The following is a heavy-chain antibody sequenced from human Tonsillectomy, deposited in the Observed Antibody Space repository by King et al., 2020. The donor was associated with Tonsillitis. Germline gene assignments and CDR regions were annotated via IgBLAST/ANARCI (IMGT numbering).Heavy chain of an antibody. CDR3: ARDPSGGFFDY. Sequence: VQLQESGPGLVKPSETLSLTCAVSGYSISSGYYWGWIRQPPGKGLEWIGSIYHSGSTYYNPSLKSRVTISVDTSKNQFSLKLSSVTAADTAVYYWARDPSGGFFDYWGQGTLVTVSS. CDR1: GYSISSGYY. J-gene: IGHJ4*02. CDR2: IYHSGST. V-gene: IGHV4-38-2*02. D-gene: IGHD1-14*01.